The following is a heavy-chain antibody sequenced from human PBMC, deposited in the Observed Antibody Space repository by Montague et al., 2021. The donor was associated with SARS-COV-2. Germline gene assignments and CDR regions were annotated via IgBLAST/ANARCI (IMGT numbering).Heavy chain of an antibody. CDR3: ARSGDPGTTVSYLY. Sequence: SETVSLTCTFSGGSISTIVNFWGWIRQPPGKGLEWIGSISYTGSTYHNPSLKSRVTMSVYTSKNQFSLKLNSVTAADTAVYYCARSGDPGTTVSYLYWGQGTLVTVSS. V-gene: IGHV4-39*07. D-gene: IGHD4-11*01. CDR2: ISYTGST. J-gene: IGHJ4*02. CDR1: GGSISTIVNF.